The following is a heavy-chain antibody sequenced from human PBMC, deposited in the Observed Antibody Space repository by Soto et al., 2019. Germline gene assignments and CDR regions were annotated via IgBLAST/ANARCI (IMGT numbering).Heavy chain of an antibody. V-gene: IGHV3-23*01. CDR1: GFTFSSYA. D-gene: IGHD4-17*01. J-gene: IGHJ5*02. Sequence: GGSLRLSCAASGFTFSSYAINWVRQAPGRGLEWVSGISGSGGYTYFADSVKGRFAISRDKSKNTVHLQMNSLRAEDTAIYYCAKDRLYGDYNWFDPWGQGTLVTVSS. CDR2: ISGSGGYT. CDR3: AKDRLYGDYNWFDP.